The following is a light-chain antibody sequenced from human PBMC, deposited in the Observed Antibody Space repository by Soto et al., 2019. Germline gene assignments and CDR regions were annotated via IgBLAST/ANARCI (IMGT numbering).Light chain of an antibody. J-gene: IGKJ1*01. V-gene: IGKV3-20*01. CDR1: PSVSSSY. CDR2: GAS. Sequence: EILLTQSPGTLSLSPGGRATRSCRASPSVSSSYLAWYQQKPGQAPRLLIYGASSRATGIPDRFSGSGSGTDFTLTISRLEPEDFAVYYCQQYGSSPWTFGQGTKVDIK. CDR3: QQYGSSPWT.